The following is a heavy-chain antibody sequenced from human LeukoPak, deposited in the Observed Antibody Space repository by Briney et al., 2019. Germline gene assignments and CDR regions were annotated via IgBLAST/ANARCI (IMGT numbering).Heavy chain of an antibody. Sequence: PGGSLRLSCAASGFTFSDYYMSWIRQAPGKGLEWVSYISSSSSTIYYADSVKGRFTISRDNAKNSLYLQMNSLRAEDTAVYYCARENGITGTTYNWFDPWGQGTLVTVSS. D-gene: IGHD1-7*01. CDR3: ARENGITGTTYNWFDP. V-gene: IGHV3-11*01. J-gene: IGHJ5*02. CDR1: GFTFSDYY. CDR2: ISSSSSTI.